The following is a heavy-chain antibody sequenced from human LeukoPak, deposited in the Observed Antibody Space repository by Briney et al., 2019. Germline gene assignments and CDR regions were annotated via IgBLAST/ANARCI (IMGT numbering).Heavy chain of an antibody. J-gene: IGHJ4*02. Sequence: GGSLRLSCAASGFTFGTYSKNWVRQAPGKGLEWVSFISSNSRTIDYADSVKGRFTISRDNAKNSLYLQMNSLRDEDTAVYYCARLVYGELSSYDYWGQGTLVTVSS. D-gene: IGHD3-10*02. CDR3: ARLVYGELSSYDY. CDR1: GFTFGTYS. V-gene: IGHV3-48*02. CDR2: ISSNSRTI.